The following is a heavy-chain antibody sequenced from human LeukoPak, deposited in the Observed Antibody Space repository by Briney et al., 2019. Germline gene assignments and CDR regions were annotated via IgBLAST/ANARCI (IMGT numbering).Heavy chain of an antibody. CDR2: IYSGGGT. CDR1: GFTVSSNY. V-gene: IGHV3-53*01. CDR3: ARAHGDY. D-gene: IGHD1-26*01. J-gene: IGHJ4*02. Sequence: PGGSLRLSRAASGFTVSSNYMTWVRQAPGKGLEWVSVIYSGGGTYYADSVKGRFTISRDNSKNTLYLQMNSLRAEDTAVYYCARAHGDYWGQGTLVTVSS.